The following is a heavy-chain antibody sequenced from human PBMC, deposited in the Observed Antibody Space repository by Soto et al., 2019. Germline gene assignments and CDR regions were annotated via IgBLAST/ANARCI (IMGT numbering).Heavy chain of an antibody. J-gene: IGHJ4*01. CDR3: ATDIAVAGTGGCRY. CDR2: FDPEDGET. Sequence: SXKVSFKVSGYTXNELAMDLVRQAPGRGLEWMGGFDPEDGETIYAQKFQGIVTITDYTSTDTAYIELSTLRSEYTAVYHGATDIAVAGTGGCRYWGHGTLVTVSS. D-gene: IGHD6-19*01. V-gene: IGHV1-24*01. CDR1: GYTXNELA.